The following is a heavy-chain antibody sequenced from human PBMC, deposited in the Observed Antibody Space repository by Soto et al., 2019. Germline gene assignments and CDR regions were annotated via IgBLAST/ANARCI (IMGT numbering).Heavy chain of an antibody. CDR2: INAGNGNT. D-gene: IGHD3-22*01. Sequence: GASVKVSCKASGYTFNRYAISWVRQAPGQRLEWMGWINAGNGNTKYSQKFQGRVTFTRDTSANTAYMELSSLISEDTAVYYCARPKDYDDCLDLWGQGTLVTVSS. J-gene: IGHJ4*02. V-gene: IGHV1-3*01. CDR1: GYTFNRYA. CDR3: ARPKDYDDCLDL.